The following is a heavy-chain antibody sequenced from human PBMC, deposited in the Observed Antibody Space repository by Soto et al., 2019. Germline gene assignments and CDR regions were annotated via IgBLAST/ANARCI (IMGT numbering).Heavy chain of an antibody. CDR1: GGTFSSYA. CDR2: IIPIFGTA. CDR3: AVDTAMVREEGYYYYYYGMDV. Sequence: GASVKVSCKASGGTFSSYAISWVRQAPGQGLEWMGGIIPIFGTANYAQKFQGRVTITADESTSTAYMELSSLRSEDTAVYYCAVDTAMVREEGYYYYYYGMDVWGQGTTVTVSS. J-gene: IGHJ6*02. D-gene: IGHD5-18*01. V-gene: IGHV1-69*13.